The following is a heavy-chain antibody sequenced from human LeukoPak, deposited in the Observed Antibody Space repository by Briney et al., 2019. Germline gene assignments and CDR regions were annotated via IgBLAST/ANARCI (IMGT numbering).Heavy chain of an antibody. CDR2: ISGSGDNS. Sequence: GGSLRLSCAASGFTFSSYAMGWVRLAPGKGLEWVSLISGSGDNSYYADSVKGRFTISRDNSKNTLYLQMSSLRAEDTALYYCAKCLGDGTNYYFAHWGQGTLVTASS. J-gene: IGHJ4*02. CDR3: AKCLGDGTNYYFAH. V-gene: IGHV3-23*01. D-gene: IGHD4/OR15-4a*01. CDR1: GFTFSSYA.